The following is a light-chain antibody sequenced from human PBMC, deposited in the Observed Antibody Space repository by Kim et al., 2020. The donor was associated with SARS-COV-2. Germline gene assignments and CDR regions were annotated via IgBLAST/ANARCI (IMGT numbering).Light chain of an antibody. J-gene: IGKJ4*01. CDR1: QDISNL. Sequence: DIQMTQSPSSLSASVGDRVTITCQASQDISNLLSWYQHKPGKVPKLLIYDASNSETGVPSRFSGSGSGTDFTFTISSLQPEDIATYYCQQYDSLPLTFGGGTKLEI. V-gene: IGKV1-33*01. CDR2: DAS. CDR3: QQYDSLPLT.